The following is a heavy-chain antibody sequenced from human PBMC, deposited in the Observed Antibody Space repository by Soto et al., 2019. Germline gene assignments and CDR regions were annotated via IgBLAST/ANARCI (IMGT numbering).Heavy chain of an antibody. CDR3: ARDKGDYYDSSGYYYLDYYYYYGMDV. CDR2: IIPIFGTA. Sequence: SVKVSCKASGGTFSSYAISWVRQAPGQGLEWMGGIIPIFGTANYAQKFQGRVTITADKSTSTAYMELSSLRPEDTAVYYCARDKGDYYDSSGYYYLDYYYYYGMDVWGQGTTVTVSS. V-gene: IGHV1-69*06. J-gene: IGHJ6*02. D-gene: IGHD3-22*01. CDR1: GGTFSSYA.